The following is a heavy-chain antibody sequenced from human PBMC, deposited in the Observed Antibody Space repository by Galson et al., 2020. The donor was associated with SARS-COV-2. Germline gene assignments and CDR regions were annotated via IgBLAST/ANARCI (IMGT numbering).Heavy chain of an antibody. D-gene: IGHD3-3*01. CDR3: ARHPGCLEWFLPGCDP. V-gene: IGHV4-39*01. CDR2: IYYSGST. CDR1: GGSISSSSYY. Sequence: SETLSLTCTVSGGSISSSSYYWGWIRQPPGKGLEWIGSIYYSGSTYYNPSLKSRVTISVDTSKNQFSLKLSSVTAADTAVYYCARHPGCLEWFLPGCDPWGQGALVTVAS. J-gene: IGHJ5*02.